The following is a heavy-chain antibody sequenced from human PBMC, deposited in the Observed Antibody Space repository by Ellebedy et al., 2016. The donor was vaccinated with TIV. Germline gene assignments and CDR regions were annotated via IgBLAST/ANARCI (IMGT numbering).Heavy chain of an antibody. D-gene: IGHD4-17*01. V-gene: IGHV3-21*01. Sequence: GESLKISCAASGFTFSDHSMSWVRQAPGRGLEWVSSISRLSTGTDYGDSVKGRFAISRDNAKNSLYLQMNSLRAEDTAVYYCARKVPAPTTVPPNWYFDLWGRGTLVTVSS. CDR1: GFTFSDHS. J-gene: IGHJ2*01. CDR2: ISRLSTGT. CDR3: ARKVPAPTTVPPNWYFDL.